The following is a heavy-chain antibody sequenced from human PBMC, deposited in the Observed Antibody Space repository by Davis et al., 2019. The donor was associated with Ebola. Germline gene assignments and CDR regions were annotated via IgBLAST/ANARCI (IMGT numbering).Heavy chain of an antibody. CDR3: ASHEYSSSGGAFDY. Sequence: GESLKISCAASGFTFSSYSMNWVRQAPGKGLEWVSYISSSCSTIYYADSVKGRFTISRDNAKNSLYLQMNSLRDEDTAVYYCASHEYSSSGGAFDYWGQGTLVTVSS. CDR1: GFTFSSYS. CDR2: ISSSCSTI. V-gene: IGHV3-48*02. J-gene: IGHJ4*02. D-gene: IGHD6-6*01.